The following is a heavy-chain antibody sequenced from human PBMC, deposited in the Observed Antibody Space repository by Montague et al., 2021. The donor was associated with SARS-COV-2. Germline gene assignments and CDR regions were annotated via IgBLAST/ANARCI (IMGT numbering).Heavy chain of an antibody. CDR3: ARHSGRDTIFGVVIIPDAFDI. D-gene: IGHD3-3*01. Sequence: SETLSLTCTVSGSSISSSSHYWVWIRQPPGKGLEWIGSIYYSGSTYYNPSLKSRVTISVDTSKNQFSLKLSSVTAADTAVYYCARHSGRDTIFGVVIIPDAFDIWGQGTMVTASS. J-gene: IGHJ3*02. CDR1: GSSISSSSHY. CDR2: IYYSGST. V-gene: IGHV4-39*01.